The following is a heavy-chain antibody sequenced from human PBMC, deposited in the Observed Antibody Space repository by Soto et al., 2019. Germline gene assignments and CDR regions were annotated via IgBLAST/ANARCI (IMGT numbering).Heavy chain of an antibody. CDR3: ARGDSTDCSNGVCSFFYNHDMDV. CDR1: GYSFTDYH. J-gene: IGHJ6*02. D-gene: IGHD2-8*01. V-gene: IGHV1-2*04. CDR2: INPKSGGT. Sequence: ASVKVSCKASGYSFTDYHIHWVRQAPGQGLEWLGRINPKSGGTSTAQKFQGWVTMTTDTSISTASMELTRLTSDDTAIYYCARGDSTDCSNGVCSFFYNHDMDVWGQGTTVTVAS.